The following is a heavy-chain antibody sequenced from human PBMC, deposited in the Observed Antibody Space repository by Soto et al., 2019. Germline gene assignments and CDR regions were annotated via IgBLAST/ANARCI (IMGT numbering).Heavy chain of an antibody. J-gene: IGHJ4*02. D-gene: IGHD4-4*01. CDR1: GGSISSGGYY. Sequence: PSETLSLTCTVSGGSISSGGYYWSWIRQHPGKGLEWIGYIYYSGSTYYNPSLKSRVTISVDTSKNQFSLKLSSVTAADTAVYYCARVVVGHYSTPEVFDDCGQGTLVTVAS. V-gene: IGHV4-31*03. CDR2: IYYSGST. CDR3: ARVVVGHYSTPEVFDD.